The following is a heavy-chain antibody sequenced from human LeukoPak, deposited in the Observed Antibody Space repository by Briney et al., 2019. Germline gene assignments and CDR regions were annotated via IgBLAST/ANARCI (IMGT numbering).Heavy chain of an antibody. CDR3: ARLGGSGKKYFQH. CDR2: IYPGDSDT. CDR1: GYTFTSYG. D-gene: IGHD3-10*01. Sequence: KVSCKASGYTFTSYGISWVRQAPGQGLEWMGIIYPGDSDTRYSPSFQGQVTISADKSISTAYLQWSSLKASDTAMYYCARLGGSGKKYFQHWGQGTLVTVSS. V-gene: IGHV5-51*01. J-gene: IGHJ1*01.